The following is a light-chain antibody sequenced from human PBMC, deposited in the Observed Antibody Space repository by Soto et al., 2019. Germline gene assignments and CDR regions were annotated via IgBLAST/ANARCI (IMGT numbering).Light chain of an antibody. CDR2: EVS. J-gene: IGLJ1*01. CDR3: SSYTRSSLYV. Sequence: QSALTQPASVSGSPGQSITISCTGTSSDVGGYNSVSWYQQHPGKAPKLMIYEVSNRPSGVSNRFSGSKSGNTASLTISGLQAEDEADYYCSSYTRSSLYVFGTGTNLTVL. V-gene: IGLV2-14*01. CDR1: SSDVGGYNS.